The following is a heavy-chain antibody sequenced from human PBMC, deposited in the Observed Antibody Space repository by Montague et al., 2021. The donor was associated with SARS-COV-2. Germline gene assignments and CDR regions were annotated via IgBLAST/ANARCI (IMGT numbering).Heavy chain of an antibody. V-gene: IGHV4-39*01. J-gene: IGHJ5*02. CDR3: ARLGFVELWLNLGWFDH. D-gene: IGHD3-16*02. CDR1: GDSIRSSGYY. Sequence: SETLSLTCSVSGDSIRSSGYYWGWIRQPPGKGLEWIGTVYYSGSTNYNPSLKSRVTMPADTSKNQFSLELRSVTAADTAVHYCARLGFVELWLNLGWFDHWGQGTLVTVSS. CDR2: VYYSGST.